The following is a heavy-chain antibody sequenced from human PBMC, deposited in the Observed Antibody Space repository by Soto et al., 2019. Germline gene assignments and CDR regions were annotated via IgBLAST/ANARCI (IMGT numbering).Heavy chain of an antibody. CDR1: GGPLSGYA. D-gene: IGHD6-6*01. J-gene: IGHJ6*02. CDR3: ARGMSITTRPDHYYGMDV. V-gene: IGHV1-69*13. CDR2: IIPIFGTA. Sequence: SVKSSWKARGGPLSGYAISWVRQVPGQGLEWMGVIIPIFGTANYAQKFQGRVTISADESTSTAYMELSGLRYEDTAVFYCARGMSITTRPDHYYGMDVWGQGTTVTVSS.